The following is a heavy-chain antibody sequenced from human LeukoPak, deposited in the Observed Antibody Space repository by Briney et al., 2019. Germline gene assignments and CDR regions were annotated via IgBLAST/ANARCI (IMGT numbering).Heavy chain of an antibody. CDR1: GGSISSGSYY. D-gene: IGHD3-3*01. V-gene: IGHV4-61*02. Sequence: KTSQTLSLTCTVSGGSISSGSYYWSWIRQPAGKGLEWIGRIYTSGSTNYNPSLKSRVTISVDTSKNQFSLKLGSVTAADTAVYYCARVVTIFGVVRVYWGQGTLVTVSS. CDR3: ARVVTIFGVVRVY. J-gene: IGHJ4*02. CDR2: IYTSGST.